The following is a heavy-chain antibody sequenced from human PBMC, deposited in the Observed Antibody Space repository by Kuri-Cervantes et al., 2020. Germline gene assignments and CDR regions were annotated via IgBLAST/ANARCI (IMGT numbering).Heavy chain of an antibody. CDR3: AKLHGVAS. D-gene: IGHD4-17*01. V-gene: IGHV3-53*01. CDR1: GFTVSSNY. J-gene: IGHJ4*02. CDR2: TDGAANA. Sequence: GGSLRLSCAASGFTVSSNYMSWVRQAPGKGLEWVSSITDGAANAYYADSVRGRFTISRDNPKSTVHLQMNNLRVEDTAVYYCAKLHGVASWGQGTLVTVSS.